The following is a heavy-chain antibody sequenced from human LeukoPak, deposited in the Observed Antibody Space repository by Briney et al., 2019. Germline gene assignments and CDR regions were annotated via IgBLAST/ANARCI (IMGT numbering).Heavy chain of an antibody. D-gene: IGHD6-6*01. J-gene: IGHJ4*02. Sequence: SGTLSLTCAVYGGSFSGYYWSWIRQPPGKGLEWIGEINHSGSTNYNPSLKSRVTISVDTSKNQFSLKLSSVTAADTAVYYCARDFEYSSSSGFDYWGQGTLVTVSS. CDR3: ARDFEYSSSSGFDY. CDR1: GGSFSGYY. V-gene: IGHV4-34*01. CDR2: INHSGST.